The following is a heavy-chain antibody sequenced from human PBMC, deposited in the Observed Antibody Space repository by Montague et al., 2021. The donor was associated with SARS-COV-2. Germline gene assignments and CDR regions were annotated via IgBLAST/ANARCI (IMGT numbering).Heavy chain of an antibody. CDR2: INQCGAP. V-gene: IGHV4-34*01. J-gene: IGHJ3*02. CDR1: RGSFSNYY. CDR3: ARGRPVQGSFRHFDSISSGALDI. D-gene: IGHD3-9*01. Sequence: SETLSLTCAVSRGSFSNYYWTWIRQSPGKGLEWIGEINQCGAPXXTPSXXXRVTIPLDTSKEQNSLNLNSVTVADTAVFFCARGRPVQGSFRHFDSISSGALDIWAQGSLVIVSS.